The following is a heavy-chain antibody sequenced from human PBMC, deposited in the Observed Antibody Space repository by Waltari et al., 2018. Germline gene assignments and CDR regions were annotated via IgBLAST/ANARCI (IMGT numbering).Heavy chain of an antibody. D-gene: IGHD3-3*01. CDR1: GFTFSSYS. J-gene: IGHJ3*02. CDR2: ISSSSSYI. V-gene: IGHV3-21*01. Sequence: EVQLVESGGGLVKPGGSLRLSCAASGFTFSSYSMNWVRQAPGKGLEWVSSISSSSSYIDYADSVKGRFTISRDNAKNSLYLQMNSLRAEDTAVYYCARDLHDFWSGYYFDIWGQGTMVTVSS. CDR3: ARDLHDFWSGYYFDI.